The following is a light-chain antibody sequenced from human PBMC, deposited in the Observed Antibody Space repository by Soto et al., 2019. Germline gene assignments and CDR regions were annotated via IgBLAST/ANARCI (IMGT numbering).Light chain of an antibody. J-gene: IGKJ2*01. Sequence: ETVMTQSPGTLSLSPGERATLSCRASQSVSSGYLAWYHQKPGQAPSLLIFGASNRATGIPDRFTGSGSGTDFTLTISRLEPEDFAVYYCQQYGISQNTFGQGTKLEIK. CDR2: GAS. V-gene: IGKV3-20*01. CDR3: QQYGISQNT. CDR1: QSVSSGY.